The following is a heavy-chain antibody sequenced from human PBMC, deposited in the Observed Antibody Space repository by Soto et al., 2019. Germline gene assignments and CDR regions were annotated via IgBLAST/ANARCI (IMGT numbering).Heavy chain of an antibody. D-gene: IGHD1-26*01. CDR2: IYHSGST. CDR1: GGSISSSNW. V-gene: IGHV4-4*02. Sequence: PSETLSLTCAVSGGSISSSNWWSWVRQPPGKGLEWIGEIYHSGSTNYNPSLKSRVTISVDKSKNQFSLKLSSVTAADTAVYYCARGERGSGSYYGFDYWGHGTLVTVSS. J-gene: IGHJ4*01. CDR3: ARGERGSGSYYGFDY.